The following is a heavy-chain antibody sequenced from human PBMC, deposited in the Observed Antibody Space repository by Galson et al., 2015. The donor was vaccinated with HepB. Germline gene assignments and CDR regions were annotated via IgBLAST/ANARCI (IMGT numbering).Heavy chain of an antibody. V-gene: IGHV3-23*01. CDR2: ISGSGGST. CDR3: AKGLTPGRAFDI. CDR1: GFTFSSYA. D-gene: IGHD1-26*01. J-gene: IGHJ3*02. Sequence: SLRLSCAASGFTFSSYAMSWVRQAPGKGLERVSAISGSGGSTYYADSVKGRFTISRDNSKNTLYLQMNSLRAEDTAVYYCAKGLTPGRAFDIWGQGTMVTVSS.